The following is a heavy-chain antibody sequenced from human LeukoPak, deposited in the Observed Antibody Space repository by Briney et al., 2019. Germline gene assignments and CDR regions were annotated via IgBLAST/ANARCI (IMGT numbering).Heavy chain of an antibody. CDR3: ARGYDIAVY. J-gene: IGHJ4*02. CDR1: GDSISSRTYY. V-gene: IGHV4-39*07. Sequence: SETLSLTCTVSGDSISSRTYYWGWIRQPPGQGLEWIGSIYCGSTFYNPSLKSRVTISIDTSKNQFSLKLSSVTAADTAVYYCARGYDIAVYWGQGTLVTVSS. D-gene: IGHD6-19*01. CDR2: IYCGST.